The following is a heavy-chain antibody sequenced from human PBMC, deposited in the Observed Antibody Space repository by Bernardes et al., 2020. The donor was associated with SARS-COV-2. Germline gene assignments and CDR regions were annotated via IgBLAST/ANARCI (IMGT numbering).Heavy chain of an antibody. CDR1: GYSFTSYW. D-gene: IGHD2-8*01. J-gene: IGHJ5*02. CDR3: ARQPLYCTNGVCYSWFDP. CDR2: IDPSDSYT. V-gene: IGHV5-10-1*01. Sequence: GASLKISCKGSGYSFTSYWISWVRQMPGKGLEWMGRIDPSDSYTNYSPSFQGHVTISADKSISTAYLQWSSLKASDTAMYYCARQPLYCTNGVCYSWFDPWGQGTLVTVSS.